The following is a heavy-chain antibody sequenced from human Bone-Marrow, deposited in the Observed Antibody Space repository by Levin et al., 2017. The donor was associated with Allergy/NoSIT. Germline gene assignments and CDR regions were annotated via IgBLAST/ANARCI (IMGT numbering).Heavy chain of an antibody. Sequence: SGPTLVKPTQTLTLTCTFSGFSLSTSGVGVGWIRQPPGKALEWLALIYWDDDKRYSPSLKSRLTITKDTSKNQVVLTMTNMDPVDTATYYCGRSYDSSGYYPRDYYYDGMDVWGQGTTVTVSS. CDR1: GFSLSTSGVG. J-gene: IGHJ6*02. CDR3: GRSYDSSGYYPRDYYYDGMDV. CDR2: IYWDDDK. D-gene: IGHD3-22*01. V-gene: IGHV2-5*02.